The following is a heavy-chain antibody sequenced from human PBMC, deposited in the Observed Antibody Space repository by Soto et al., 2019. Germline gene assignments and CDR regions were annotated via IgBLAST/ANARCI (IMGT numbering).Heavy chain of an antibody. CDR1: GFTFSSYA. Sequence: WGSLRLSCAASGFTFSSYAMHWVRQAPGKGLEWVAVISYDGSNKYYADSVKGRFTISRDNSKNTLYLQMNSLRPEDTAVYYCARASGGAFDYYYFYGMDVWGQGTTVTVS. CDR2: ISYDGSNK. V-gene: IGHV3-30-3*01. CDR3: ARASGGAFDYYYFYGMDV. J-gene: IGHJ6*02. D-gene: IGHD1-26*01.